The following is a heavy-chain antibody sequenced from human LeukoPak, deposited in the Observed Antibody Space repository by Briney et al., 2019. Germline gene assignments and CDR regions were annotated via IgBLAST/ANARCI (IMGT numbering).Heavy chain of an antibody. D-gene: IGHD3-16*01. J-gene: IGHJ4*02. CDR3: ARRTWGNHLGY. CDR1: GFTFSSYA. CDR2: INHSGST. V-gene: IGHV4-34*01. Sequence: PGGSLRLSCAASGFTFSSYAMSWIRQPPGEGLEWIGEINHSGSTNYNPSLKSRVTISVDTSKNQFSLRLSSVTAADTAVYYCARRTWGNHLGYWGQGTLVTVSS.